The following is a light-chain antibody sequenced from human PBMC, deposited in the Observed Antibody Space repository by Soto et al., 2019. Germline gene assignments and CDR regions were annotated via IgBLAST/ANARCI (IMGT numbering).Light chain of an antibody. V-gene: IGKV3-20*01. CDR2: AAS. Sequence: EILLTQSPSTLSLSPGEGVTLSCRASQSVTVNSLAWYQQKPGQTPKLLIYAASTRAAAVPDRFTGSGSGTDFALTISRLEPEDFATYYCQQYYSFPRTFGQGTKVEIK. CDR1: QSVTVNS. J-gene: IGKJ1*01. CDR3: QQYYSFPRT.